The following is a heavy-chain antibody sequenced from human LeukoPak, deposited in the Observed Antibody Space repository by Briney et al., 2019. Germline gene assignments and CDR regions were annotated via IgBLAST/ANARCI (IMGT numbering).Heavy chain of an antibody. V-gene: IGHV3-74*01. Sequence: GGSLRLSCAVSGFTFSNYWMHWVRQAPGKGLMWVSHINSDGSTTTYADSVKGRFTTSRDNAKNTLYLQMNSLRVEDTAVYYCTTPGRFGTSGYYPFDYWGQGTLVTVSS. J-gene: IGHJ4*02. CDR3: TTPGRFGTSGYYPFDY. CDR1: GFTFSNYW. D-gene: IGHD3-22*01. CDR2: INSDGSTT.